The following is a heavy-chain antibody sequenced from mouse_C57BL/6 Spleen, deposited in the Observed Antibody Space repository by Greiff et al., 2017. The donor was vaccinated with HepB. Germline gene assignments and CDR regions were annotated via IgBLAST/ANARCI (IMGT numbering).Heavy chain of an antibody. V-gene: IGHV1-53*01. J-gene: IGHJ3*01. D-gene: IGHD4-1*02. CDR2: INPSNGGT. CDR1: GYTFTSYW. Sequence: VQLQQSGTELVKPGASVKLSCKASGYTFTSYWMHWVKQRPGQGLEWIGNINPSNGGTNYNEKFKSKATLTVDKSSSTAYMQLSSLTSEDSAVYYCARSTGTVAWFAYWGQGTLVTVSA. CDR3: ARSTGTVAWFAY.